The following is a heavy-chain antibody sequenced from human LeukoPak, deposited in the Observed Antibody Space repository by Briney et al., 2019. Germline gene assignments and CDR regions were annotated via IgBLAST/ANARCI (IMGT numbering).Heavy chain of an antibody. CDR1: GFTFSSYA. J-gene: IGHJ4*02. D-gene: IGHD3-3*01. Sequence: PGGSLRLSCAASGFTFSSYAMHWVRQAPGKGLEWVANIKLDGSEKNYVDSVKGRFTISRDNTKNSLYLQMNSLRVEDTAVFYSARDQYDTWSRRGNFDSWGQGTLVIVSS. V-gene: IGHV3-7*03. CDR3: ARDQYDTWSRRGNFDS. CDR2: IKLDGSEK.